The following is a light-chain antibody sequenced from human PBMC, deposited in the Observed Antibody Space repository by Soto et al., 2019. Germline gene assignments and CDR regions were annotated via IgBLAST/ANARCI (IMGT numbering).Light chain of an antibody. J-gene: IGKJ2*01. CDR2: GAS. CDR1: QSVSSSY. CDR3: QQYGSSHLYA. Sequence: EIVLTQSPGTLSLSPGERATLSCRTSQSVSSSYLAWYQQKPGQAPRLLIYGASIRATGIPDRFSGSGSGTDFTLTISRLEPEDFAVYYCQQYGSSHLYAFGQGTKLEVK. V-gene: IGKV3-20*01.